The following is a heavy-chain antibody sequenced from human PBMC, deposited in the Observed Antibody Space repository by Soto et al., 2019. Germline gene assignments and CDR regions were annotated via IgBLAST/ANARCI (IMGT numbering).Heavy chain of an antibody. V-gene: IGHV4-59*01. Sequence: QVQLQESGPGLVKPSETLSLTCTVSGGSISTYYWSWIRQPPGKGLEWIAYIYSSGSTNYNPSLKSRVTISVDTSKDQFSLKLTSMTAADTAVYYCATSTFYEYFQHWGQGNLVTVSS. CDR2: IYSSGST. J-gene: IGHJ1*01. CDR3: ATSTFYEYFQH. CDR1: GGSISTYY.